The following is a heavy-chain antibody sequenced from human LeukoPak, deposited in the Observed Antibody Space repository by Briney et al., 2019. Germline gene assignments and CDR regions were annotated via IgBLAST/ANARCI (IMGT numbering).Heavy chain of an antibody. D-gene: IGHD3-10*02. J-gene: IGHJ4*02. V-gene: IGHV3-23*01. CDR3: VRGFTYVYFDY. CDR2: ISGSGADT. Sequence: PGGSLRLSCAASGFTFSDHYMDWVRQAPGKGLEWVSTISGSGADTYYADSVKGRFTISRDNSKNTLYLQMSSLRAEDTALYYCVRGFTYVYFDYWGQGTLVTVSS. CDR1: GFTFSDHY.